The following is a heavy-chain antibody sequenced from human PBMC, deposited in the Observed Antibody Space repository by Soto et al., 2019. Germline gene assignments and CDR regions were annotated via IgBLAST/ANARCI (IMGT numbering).Heavy chain of an antibody. J-gene: IGHJ6*02. CDR1: GGSFSGYY. D-gene: IGHD3-22*01. CDR3: ARGSVVIKHYYYYYGMDV. Sequence: SETLSLTCAVYGGSFSGYYWSWIRQPPGKGLEWIGEINHSGSTNYNPSLKSRVTISVDTSKNQSSLKLSSVTAADTAVYYCARGSVVIKHYYYYYGMDVWGQGTTVTVS. CDR2: INHSGST. V-gene: IGHV4-34*01.